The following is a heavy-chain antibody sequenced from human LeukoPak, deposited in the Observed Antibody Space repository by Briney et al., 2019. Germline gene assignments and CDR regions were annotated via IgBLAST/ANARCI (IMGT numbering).Heavy chain of an antibody. V-gene: IGHV4-61*05. CDR3: ARGGGYYDSSGYRY. Sequence: PSETLSLTCTVSGGSISSSSYYWGWIRQPPGKGLEWIGYIYYSGSTNYNPSLKSRVTISVDTSKNQFSLKLSSMTAADTAVYYCARGGGYYDSSGYRYWGQGTLVTVSS. D-gene: IGHD3-22*01. J-gene: IGHJ4*02. CDR1: GGSISSSSYY. CDR2: IYYSGST.